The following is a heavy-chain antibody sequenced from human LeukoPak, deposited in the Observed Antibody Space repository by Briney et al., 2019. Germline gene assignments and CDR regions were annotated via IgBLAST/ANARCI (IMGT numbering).Heavy chain of an antibody. CDR3: AREVDGYCSGGSCGDI. CDR1: GFTFSSYS. J-gene: IGHJ3*02. Sequence: GGSLRLSCAASGFTFSSYSMNWVRQAPGKGLEWVSYISSSGSTIYYADSVKGRFTISRDNAKNSLYLQMNSLRAEDTAVYYCAREVDGYCSGGSCGDIWGQGTMVTVSS. D-gene: IGHD2-15*01. V-gene: IGHV3-48*04. CDR2: ISSSGSTI.